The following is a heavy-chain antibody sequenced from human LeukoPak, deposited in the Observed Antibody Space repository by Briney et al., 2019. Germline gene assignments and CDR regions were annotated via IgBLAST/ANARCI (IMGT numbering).Heavy chain of an antibody. CDR3: LYFWSGSSLVDY. Sequence: GGSLRLSCAASGFTFSNAWMSWVRQAPGKGLEWVGRIKSKTDGGTADYAAPVKGRFTISRDDSKNTLYLQMYSLKTEDTAMYYCLYFWSGSSLVDYWGQGTLVTVSS. J-gene: IGHJ4*02. CDR1: GFTFSNAW. D-gene: IGHD3-3*01. V-gene: IGHV3-15*01. CDR2: IKSKTDGGTA.